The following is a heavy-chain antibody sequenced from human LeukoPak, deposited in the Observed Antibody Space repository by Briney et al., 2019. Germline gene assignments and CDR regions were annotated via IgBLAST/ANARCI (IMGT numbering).Heavy chain of an antibody. CDR3: ASSRGGCSSTSCYDY. J-gene: IGHJ4*02. V-gene: IGHV4-59*01. CDR1: GGSISSYY. D-gene: IGHD2-2*01. CDR2: IYYSGST. Sequence: PSETLSLTCTVSGGSISSYYWSWIRQPPGKGLEWIGYIYYSGSTNYNPSLKSRVTISVDTSKTQFSLKLSSVTAADTAVYYCASSRGGCSSTSCYDYWGQGTLVTVSS.